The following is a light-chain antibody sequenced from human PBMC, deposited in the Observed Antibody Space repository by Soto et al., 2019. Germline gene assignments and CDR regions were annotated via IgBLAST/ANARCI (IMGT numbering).Light chain of an antibody. CDR3: QEYNTWPWT. J-gene: IGKJ1*01. CDR1: QSVNNN. CDR2: GAS. V-gene: IGKV3-15*01. Sequence: ETLRTQSTATLSVSPGERATLSCRASQSVNNNLAWYQQKLGQAPRVLIYGASTRATGIPARFTGSGSGTEFILTITSLQSEDSAVYYCQEYNTWPWTFGQGTKVDIK.